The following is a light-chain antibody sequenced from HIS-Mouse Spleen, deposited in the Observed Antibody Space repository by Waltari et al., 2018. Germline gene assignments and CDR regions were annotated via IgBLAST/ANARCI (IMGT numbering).Light chain of an antibody. V-gene: IGLV2-18*01. Sequence: QSALTQPPSVSGSPGQSVTISCTGTSSDVGSYNRFSWYQQPPGTAPKLMIYEVSNRPSGVPDRCSGSKSGNTASLTISGLQAEDEADYYCSLYTSSSTLVFGGGTKLTVL. CDR1: SSDVGSYNR. CDR3: SLYTSSSTLV. J-gene: IGLJ2*01. CDR2: EVS.